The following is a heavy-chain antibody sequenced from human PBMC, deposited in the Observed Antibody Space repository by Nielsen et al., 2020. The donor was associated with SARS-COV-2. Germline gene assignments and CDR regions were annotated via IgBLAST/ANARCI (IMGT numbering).Heavy chain of an antibody. CDR2: IYYSGST. CDR3: ARAGTSYYYGMDV. J-gene: IGHJ6*02. CDR1: GGSVSSGSYY. D-gene: IGHD6-13*01. Sequence: SETLSLTCTVSGGSVSSGSYYWSWIRQPPGKGLEWIGYIYYSGSTNYNPSLKSRVTISVDTSKNQFSLKLSSVTAADTAVYYCARAGTSYYYGMDVWGQGTTVTVSS. V-gene: IGHV4-61*01.